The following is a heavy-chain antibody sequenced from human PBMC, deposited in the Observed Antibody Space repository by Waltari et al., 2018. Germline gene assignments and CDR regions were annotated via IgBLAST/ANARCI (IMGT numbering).Heavy chain of an antibody. J-gene: IGHJ6*02. D-gene: IGHD5-18*01. CDR3: ARARTAEDYYYGMDV. CDR2: IIPILGIA. Sequence: QVQLVQSGAEVKKPGSSVKVSCKASGGTFSSYAISWVRPAPGQGLEWMGRIIPILGIANYAQKFQGSVTITADKSTSTAYMELSSLRSEDTAVYYCARARTAEDYYYGMDVWGQGTTVTVSS. CDR1: GGTFSSYA. V-gene: IGHV1-69*04.